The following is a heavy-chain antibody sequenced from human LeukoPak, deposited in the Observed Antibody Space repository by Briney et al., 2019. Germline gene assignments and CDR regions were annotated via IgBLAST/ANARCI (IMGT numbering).Heavy chain of an antibody. CDR3: ARDLDDYYDSSGYYYFDY. D-gene: IGHD3-22*01. Sequence: GGSLRLSCAASGFTFSSYSMNWVRQAPGKGLEWVSSICSSSSYIYYADSVKGRFTISRDNAKNSLYLQMNSLRAEDTAVYYCARDLDDYYDSSGYYYFDYWGQGTLVTVSS. CDR2: ICSSSSYI. V-gene: IGHV3-21*01. J-gene: IGHJ4*02. CDR1: GFTFSSYS.